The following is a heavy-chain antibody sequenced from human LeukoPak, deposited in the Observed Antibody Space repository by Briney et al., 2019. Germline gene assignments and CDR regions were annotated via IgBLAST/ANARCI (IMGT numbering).Heavy chain of an antibody. V-gene: IGHV4-59*08. Sequence: SETLSLTCTVSGGSISSYYWSWIRQPPGKGLEWIGYIYYSGSTNHNPSLKSRVTISVDTSKNQFSLKLSSVTAADTAVYYCARLSVAAAGTGSNYYYGMDVWGQGTTVTVSS. D-gene: IGHD6-13*01. CDR3: ARLSVAAAGTGSNYYYGMDV. CDR2: IYYSGST. CDR1: GGSISSYY. J-gene: IGHJ6*02.